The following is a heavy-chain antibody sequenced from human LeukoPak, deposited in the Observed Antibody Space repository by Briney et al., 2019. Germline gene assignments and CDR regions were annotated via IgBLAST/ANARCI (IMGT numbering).Heavy chain of an antibody. CDR2: ISSSSSYI. Sequence: PGGSLRLSCAASGFTFSSYATHWVRQAPGKGLEWVSPISSSSSYIYYADSVKGRFTISRDNAKNSLYLQMNSLRAEDTAVYYCARDLRPNYYYGSEIDYWGQGTLVTVSS. CDR1: GFTFSSYA. J-gene: IGHJ4*02. CDR3: ARDLRPNYYYGSEIDY. D-gene: IGHD3-10*01. V-gene: IGHV3-21*01.